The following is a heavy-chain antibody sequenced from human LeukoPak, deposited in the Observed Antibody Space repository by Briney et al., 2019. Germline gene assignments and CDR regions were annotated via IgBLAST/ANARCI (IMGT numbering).Heavy chain of an antibody. CDR3: ARAHSSGWYWFYFDY. CDR1: GFTVSSNY. J-gene: IGHJ4*02. D-gene: IGHD6-19*01. CDR2: IYSGGST. Sequence: GGSLRLSCAASGFTVSSNYMSWVRQAPGKGLEWVSVIYSGGSTYYADSAKGRFTISRDNSKNTLYLQMNSLRAEDTAVYYCARAHSSGWYWFYFDYWGQGTLVTVSS. V-gene: IGHV3-53*01.